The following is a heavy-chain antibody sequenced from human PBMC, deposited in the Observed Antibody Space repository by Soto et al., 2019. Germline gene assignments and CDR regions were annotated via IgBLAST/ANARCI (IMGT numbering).Heavy chain of an antibody. D-gene: IGHD3-22*01. CDR2: IYSGGST. CDR3: ARDMSSYYDSSGYFHDAFDI. CDR1: GFTVSSNY. Sequence: EVQLVETGGGLIQPGGSLRLSCAASGFTVSSNYMSWVRQAPGKGLEWVSVIYSGGSTYYADSVKGRFTISRDNSKNTLYIQMNSLRAEDTAVYYCARDMSSYYDSSGYFHDAFDIWGQGTMVTVSS. V-gene: IGHV3-53*02. J-gene: IGHJ3*02.